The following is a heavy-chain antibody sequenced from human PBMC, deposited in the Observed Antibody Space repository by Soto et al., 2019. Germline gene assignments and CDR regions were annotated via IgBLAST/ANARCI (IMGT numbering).Heavy chain of an antibody. CDR1: GGSFSGYY. V-gene: IGHV4-34*01. J-gene: IGHJ6*02. Sequence: SETLSLTCAVYGGSFSGYYWSWIRQPPGKGLEWIGEINHSGSTNYNPSLKSRVTISVDTSKNQFSLKLSSVTAADTAVYYCARVTGRYCYGMDVWGQGTTVTVSS. CDR3: ARVTGRYCYGMDV. CDR2: INHSGST.